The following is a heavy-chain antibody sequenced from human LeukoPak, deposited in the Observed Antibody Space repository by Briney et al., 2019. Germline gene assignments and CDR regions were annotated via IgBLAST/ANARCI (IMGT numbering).Heavy chain of an antibody. CDR2: ISGNGQYI. CDR1: GFIFSSYA. J-gene: IGHJ4*02. CDR3: ARDRLYGDYDSNFDF. Sequence: GGSLRLSCAASGFIFSSYAINWVRQAPGKGLEWVSSISGNGQYIFYTDSLKGRFTISRDNAKNSVYLQMDNLRVEDTALYYCARDRLYGDYDSNFDFWGQGTLVTVSS. D-gene: IGHD4-17*01. V-gene: IGHV3-21*06.